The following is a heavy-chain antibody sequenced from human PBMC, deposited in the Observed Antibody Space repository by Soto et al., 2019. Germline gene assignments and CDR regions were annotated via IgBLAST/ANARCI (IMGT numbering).Heavy chain of an antibody. D-gene: IGHD3-16*02. J-gene: IGHJ6*03. Sequence: SETLSLTCTVSGGSISSYYWSWIRQPPGKGLEWIGYIYYSGSTNCNPSLKSRVTISVDTSKNQFSLKLSSVTAADTAVYYCARVIQDVYYYYMDVWGKGTTVTVSS. CDR3: ARVIQDVYYYYMDV. CDR2: IYYSGST. CDR1: GGSISSYY. V-gene: IGHV4-59*01.